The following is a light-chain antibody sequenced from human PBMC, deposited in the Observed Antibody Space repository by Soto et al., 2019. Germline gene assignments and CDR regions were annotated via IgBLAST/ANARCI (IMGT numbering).Light chain of an antibody. V-gene: IGKV3-15*01. CDR1: QSVSSN. J-gene: IGKJ4*01. CDR2: GAS. Sequence: EIVMTQSPATLSVSPGERATLSCRASQSVSSNLAWYQQKPGQAPRLLIYGASTRATGIPARFSGSGSGTDLPLTISSLQSEDFAVYYCQQYNNWPPLTFGGGTQVEIK. CDR3: QQYNNWPPLT.